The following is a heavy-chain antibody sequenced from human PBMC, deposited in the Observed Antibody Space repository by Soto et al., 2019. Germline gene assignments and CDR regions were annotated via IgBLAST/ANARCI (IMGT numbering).Heavy chain of an antibody. V-gene: IGHV3-30*18. D-gene: IGHD3-22*01. J-gene: IGHJ4*02. CDR2: ISYDGSNK. CDR3: AKDRAYYYYDSSGPSPTFDY. CDR1: GFTFSSYG. Sequence: LRLSCAASGFTFSSYGMHWVRQAPGKGLEWVAVISYDGSNKYYADSVRGRFTISRDNSKNTLYLQMNSLRAEDTAVYYCAKDRAYYYYDSSGPSPTFDYWGQGTLVTVSS.